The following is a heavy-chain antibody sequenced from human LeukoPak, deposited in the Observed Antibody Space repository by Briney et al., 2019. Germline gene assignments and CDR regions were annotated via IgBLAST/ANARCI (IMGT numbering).Heavy chain of an antibody. J-gene: IGHJ4*02. CDR2: TASDGSST. CDR3: ARGRPHGNDY. D-gene: IGHD4-23*01. CDR1: GFTFSSYW. Sequence: GGSLRLPCAASGFTFSSYWMNWVRQAPGKGLVWVSRTASDGSSTTYADSVKGRFSISRDNAKNTLYLQMNSLRVEDTAVYYCARGRPHGNDYWGQGTLVTVSS. V-gene: IGHV3-74*01.